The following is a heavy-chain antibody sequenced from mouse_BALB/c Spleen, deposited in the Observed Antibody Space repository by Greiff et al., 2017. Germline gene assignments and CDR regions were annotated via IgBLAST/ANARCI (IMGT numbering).Heavy chain of an antibody. J-gene: IGHJ3*01. Sequence: VQLQESGAELVKPGASVKLSCKASGYTFTSYYMYWVKQRPGQGLEWIGEINPSNGGTNFNEKFKSKATLTVDKSSSTAYMQLSSLTSEDSAVYYCTKGRYDGFAYWGQGTLVTVSA. D-gene: IGHD2-14*01. V-gene: IGHV1S16*01. CDR2: INPSNGGT. CDR1: GYTFTSYY. CDR3: TKGRYDGFAY.